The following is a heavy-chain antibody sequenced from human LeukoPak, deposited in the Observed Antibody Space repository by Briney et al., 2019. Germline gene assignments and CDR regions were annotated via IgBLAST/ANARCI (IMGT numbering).Heavy chain of an antibody. D-gene: IGHD1-26*01. CDR2: TYYRSKWFN. Sequence: SQILSLTCAVSGDSFFSNNVAWNWIRQSPSRGLEWLGRTYYRSKWFNDYTVSMKGRVTVNPDTSKNQFSLQLNSVTPEDTAVYYCAREDRLGHFDYWSQGTLVTVSS. CDR3: AREDRLGHFDY. J-gene: IGHJ4*01. V-gene: IGHV6-1*01. CDR1: GDSFFSNNVA.